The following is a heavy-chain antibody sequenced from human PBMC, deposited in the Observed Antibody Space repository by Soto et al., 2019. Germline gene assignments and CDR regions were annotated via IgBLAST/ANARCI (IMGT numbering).Heavy chain of an antibody. CDR1: GGSISSGGYY. D-gene: IGHD5-12*01. J-gene: IGHJ6*02. Sequence: PSETLSLTCTVSGGSISSGGYYWSWIRQHPGTGLEWIGHISYSGSTYYNTSLKSRVTISVDTSKNQFSLKLSSVTAADTAVYYCSRHVDIVATIADYYYGMDVWGQGTTVTVSS. V-gene: IGHV4-30-4*01. CDR2: ISYSGST. CDR3: SRHVDIVATIADYYYGMDV.